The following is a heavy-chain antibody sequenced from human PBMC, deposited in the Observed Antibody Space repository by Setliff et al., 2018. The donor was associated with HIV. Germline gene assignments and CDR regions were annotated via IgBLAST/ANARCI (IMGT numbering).Heavy chain of an antibody. D-gene: IGHD3-9*01. CDR2: VHYTGSS. CDR3: AMTLRLFDWGYMDV. Sequence: SETLSLTCAATGVAISGSTYYWAWIRQSPGRGLQWIGSVHYTGSSYRNPSLKSRLTISIDTSRNHFSLNLTTVTAADTAVYYCAMTLRLFDWGYMDVWDKGTTVTVSS. J-gene: IGHJ6*03. CDR1: GVAISGSTYY. V-gene: IGHV4-39*02.